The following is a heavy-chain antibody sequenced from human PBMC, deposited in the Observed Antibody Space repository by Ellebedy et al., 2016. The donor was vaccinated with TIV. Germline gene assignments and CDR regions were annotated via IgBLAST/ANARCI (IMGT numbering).Heavy chain of an antibody. J-gene: IGHJ4*02. D-gene: IGHD5-18*01. CDR2: IFSNEEK. CDR1: GFTFSSYA. V-gene: IGHV2-26*01. CDR3: ARTRGGYSYGPQFNFDY. Sequence: LRLSCAASGFTFSSYAMSWIRQPPGKALEWPAHIFSNEEKSHRTSLRRRLTISKDTSKSQVILTMTNMDPVDTATYYCARTRGGYSYGPQFNFDYWGQGTLVTVSS.